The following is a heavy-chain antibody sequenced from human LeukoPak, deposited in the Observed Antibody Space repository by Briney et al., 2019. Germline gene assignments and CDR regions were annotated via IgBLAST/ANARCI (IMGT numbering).Heavy chain of an antibody. D-gene: IGHD3-22*01. CDR2: INAGNGNT. CDR3: ARFLYYYDSSGYYGLGLFDP. V-gene: IGHV1-3*01. CDR1: GYTFTSYA. J-gene: IGHJ5*02. Sequence: ASVKVSCKASGYTFTSYAMHWVRQAPGQRLEWMGWINAGNGNTKYSQKFQGRVTITRDTSASTAYMELSSLRSEDTAVYYCARFLYYYDSSGYYGLGLFDPWGQGTLVTVSS.